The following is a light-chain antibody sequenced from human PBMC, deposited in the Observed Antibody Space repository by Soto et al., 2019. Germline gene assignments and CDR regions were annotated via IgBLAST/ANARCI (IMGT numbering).Light chain of an antibody. Sequence: EIVITQSPATLSVSPGERATLSCRASQSVSSNLAWYQQKPVQAPRLLIYGASTRATGIPARFSGRGSGTGFPLTTSSRQSEDVAVYYCQQYNNWPITFGGGTKVEIK. CDR2: GAS. CDR1: QSVSSN. V-gene: IGKV3-15*01. CDR3: QQYNNWPIT. J-gene: IGKJ4*01.